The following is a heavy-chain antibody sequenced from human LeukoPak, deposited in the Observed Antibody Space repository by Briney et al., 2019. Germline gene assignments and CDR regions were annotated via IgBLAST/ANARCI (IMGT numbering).Heavy chain of an antibody. CDR2: ISSSSSLI. CDR1: GFTFSDYG. Sequence: GGSLRLSCAASGFTFSDYGMNWVRQAPGKGLEWISYISSSSSLIYYADSVKGRFTISRDNSKNTLYLQMDSLRAEDTAVYYCARDRGSREDGMDVWGQGTTVTVSS. D-gene: IGHD1-26*01. V-gene: IGHV3-48*01. CDR3: ARDRGSREDGMDV. J-gene: IGHJ6*02.